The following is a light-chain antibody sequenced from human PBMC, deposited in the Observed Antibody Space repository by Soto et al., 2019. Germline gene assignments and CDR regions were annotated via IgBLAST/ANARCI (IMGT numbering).Light chain of an antibody. CDR2: ATS. Sequence: EIVLTQSPATLSLSPGERASLSCRASQSVNSYLAWYQQKPGQAPRLLIYATSSRAAGIPDRFSGSGSGTDFTLTISRLETEDFAVYYCQQYDNSPGYTFGQGTKADIK. CDR1: QSVNSY. V-gene: IGKV3-20*01. J-gene: IGKJ2*01. CDR3: QQYDNSPGYT.